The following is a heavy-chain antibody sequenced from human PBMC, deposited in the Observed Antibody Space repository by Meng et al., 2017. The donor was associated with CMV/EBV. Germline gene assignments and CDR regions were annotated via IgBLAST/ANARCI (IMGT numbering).Heavy chain of an antibody. CDR2: IIPILTIT. V-gene: IGHV1-69*10. Sequence: SVKVSCKASGGTFSNFAISWVRQAPGQGLEWMGGIIPILTITNYAQKFQGRVTITADRSTSTAYMELNSLTSDDTAVYYCARRYVAPAAMNDYSGMDVWGQGTTVTVSS. J-gene: IGHJ6*02. D-gene: IGHD2-2*01. CDR1: GGTFSNFA. CDR3: ARRYVAPAAMNDYSGMDV.